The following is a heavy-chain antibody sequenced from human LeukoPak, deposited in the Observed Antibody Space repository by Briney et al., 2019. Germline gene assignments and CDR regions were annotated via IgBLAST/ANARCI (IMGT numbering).Heavy chain of an antibody. J-gene: IGHJ6*02. V-gene: IGHV3-7*03. CDR2: IKQDGSAK. CDR3: ARVVYSSSWPTYYYYGMDV. D-gene: IGHD6-13*01. CDR1: GFTYSSYW. Sequence: GGSLRLSCAASGFTYSSYWMSWVRQAPGKGLEWVANIKQDGSAKYYVDSVKGRFTISRDNAKNSLCLQMNSLRAEDTAVYYCARVVYSSSWPTYYYYGMDVWGQRTTATVSS.